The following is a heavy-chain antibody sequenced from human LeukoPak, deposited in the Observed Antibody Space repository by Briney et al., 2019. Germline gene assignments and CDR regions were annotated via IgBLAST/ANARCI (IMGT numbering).Heavy chain of an antibody. Sequence: SETLSLTCTVSGGSISSSSYYWGWIRQPPGKGLEWIGSIYYSGSTYYNPSLKSRVTISVDMSKNQFSLKLSSVTAADTAVYYCARHTFYYYDSSGYYERPFDYWGQGTLVTVSS. CDR1: GGSISSSSYY. CDR2: IYYSGST. D-gene: IGHD3-22*01. J-gene: IGHJ4*02. CDR3: ARHTFYYYDSSGYYERPFDY. V-gene: IGHV4-39*01.